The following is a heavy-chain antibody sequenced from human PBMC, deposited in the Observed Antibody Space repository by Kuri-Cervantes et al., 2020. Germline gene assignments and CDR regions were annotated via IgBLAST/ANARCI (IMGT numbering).Heavy chain of an antibody. CDR2: INHSGST. CDR3: ARDSKDSGFDY. CDR1: GGPFSGYY. Sequence: SETLSLTCAVYGGPFSGYYWSWIRQPPGKGLEWIGEINHSGSTNYNPSLKSRVTISVDTSKKQFSLKLSSVTAADTAVYYCARDSKDSGFDYWGQGTLVTVSS. D-gene: IGHD2-15*01. V-gene: IGHV4-34*01. J-gene: IGHJ4*02.